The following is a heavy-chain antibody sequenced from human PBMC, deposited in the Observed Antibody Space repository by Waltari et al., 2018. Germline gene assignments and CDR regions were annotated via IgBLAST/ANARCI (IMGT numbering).Heavy chain of an antibody. CDR2: VSDSSGST. D-gene: IGHD2-8*01. Sequence: QVQLQESGPGLVKPSETLSLTCAVSGGSSSGYLWTWIRQAPGRGLEWIGYVSDSSGSTSYNPSLRSRVTISIDTSSNQFSLTLTSMTAADTAVYYCAREDPGMVPFDSWGQGILVTVSS. J-gene: IGHJ4*02. CDR3: AREDPGMVPFDS. V-gene: IGHV4-59*12. CDR1: GGSSSGYL.